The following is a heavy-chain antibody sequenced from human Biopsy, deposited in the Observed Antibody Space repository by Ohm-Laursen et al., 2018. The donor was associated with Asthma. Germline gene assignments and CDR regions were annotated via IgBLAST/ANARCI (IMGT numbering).Heavy chain of an antibody. CDR2: IYYSGST. D-gene: IGHD3-22*01. CDR3: ARAQDYYDSRGYYRSFDY. CDR1: CGSITSGGYY. J-gene: IGHJ4*02. Sequence: TLSLTCTVSCGSITSGGYYWTWIRQHPRKGLEWIGFIYYSGSTYYNPSLKSRVSISIDTSKNQFSLKLSSVTAADTAVYYCARAQDYYDSRGYYRSFDYWGQGTLVTVSS. V-gene: IGHV4-31*03.